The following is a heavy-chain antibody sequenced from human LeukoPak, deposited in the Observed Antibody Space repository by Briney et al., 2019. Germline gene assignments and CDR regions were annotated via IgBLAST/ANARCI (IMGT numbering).Heavy chain of an antibody. J-gene: IGHJ5*02. CDR2: ISAYNGNT. D-gene: IGHD6-19*01. CDR3: AREVAGTLDNWFDP. CDR1: GYTFTSYG. Sequence: ASVKVSCKASGYTFTSYGISWVRQAPGQGLEWMGWISAYNGNTNYAQKLRGRVTMTTDTSTSTAYMELRSLRSDDTAVYYCAREVAGTLDNWFDPWGQGTLVIVSS. V-gene: IGHV1-18*04.